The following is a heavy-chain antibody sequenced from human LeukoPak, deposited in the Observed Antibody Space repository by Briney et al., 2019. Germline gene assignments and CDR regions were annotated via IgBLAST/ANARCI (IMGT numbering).Heavy chain of an antibody. CDR2: IIPIFGTA. J-gene: IGHJ3*02. Sequence: SVKVSCKASGGTFSSYAISWVRQAPGQGLEWMGGIIPIFGTANYAQKFQGRVTITTDEPTSTAYMELSSLRSEDTAVYYCATSVAGTLSLETAFDIWGQGTMVTVSS. CDR1: GGTFSSYA. CDR3: ATSVAGTLSLETAFDI. V-gene: IGHV1-69*05. D-gene: IGHD6-19*01.